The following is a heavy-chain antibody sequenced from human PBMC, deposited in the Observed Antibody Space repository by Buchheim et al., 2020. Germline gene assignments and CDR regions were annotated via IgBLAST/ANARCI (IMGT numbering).Heavy chain of an antibody. J-gene: IGHJ4*02. Sequence: QVQLVESGGGVVQPGRSLRLSCAASGFTFSSYAMHWVRQAPGKGLEWVAVISYDGSNKYYADSVKGRFTISRDNSKNTLYRQMNSLRAEDTAVYYCARDRWLYGYYFDYWGQGTL. CDR3: ARDRWLYGYYFDY. V-gene: IGHV3-30-3*01. CDR1: GFTFSSYA. CDR2: ISYDGSNK. D-gene: IGHD4-23*01.